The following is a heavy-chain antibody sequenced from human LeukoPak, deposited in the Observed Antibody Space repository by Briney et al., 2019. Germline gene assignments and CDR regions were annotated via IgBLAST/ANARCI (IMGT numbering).Heavy chain of an antibody. J-gene: IGHJ4*02. CDR1: GFTFSTSW. V-gene: IGHV3-74*01. Sequence: GGSLRLSCAASGFTFSTSWLHWVRQVPGKGLVWVSRINADGSSTSYADSVKGRFTISRDNAKNTLYLQMNSLRAEDTAVYYCARRGAVAGTFDYWGQGTLVTVSS. D-gene: IGHD6-19*01. CDR3: ARRGAVAGTFDY. CDR2: INADGSST.